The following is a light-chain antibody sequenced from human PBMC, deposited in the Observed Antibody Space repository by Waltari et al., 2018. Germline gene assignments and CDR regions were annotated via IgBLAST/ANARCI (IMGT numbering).Light chain of an antibody. CDR1: SLTYFY. CDR2: GQN. J-gene: IGLJ2*01. CDR3: NSRDSSGNHLGL. Sequence: SSELTQDPAVSVALGQTIRITCHRDSLTYFYASWYQQRPVPAPLLVIYGQNNRPSGIPDRFSGSSSGKTADLTITGAQAADEAFYYCNSRDSSGNHLGLFGGGTKVTVL. V-gene: IGLV3-19*01.